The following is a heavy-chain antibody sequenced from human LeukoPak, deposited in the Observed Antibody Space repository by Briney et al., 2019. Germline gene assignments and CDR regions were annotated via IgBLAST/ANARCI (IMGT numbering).Heavy chain of an antibody. J-gene: IGHJ4*02. Sequence: GGSLRLSCAASGFSFDDYTMHWVRQVPGKGLEWVSLISWDGGSTYYAGSVKGRFTISRDNSKNSLYLQMNSLRAEDTAVYYCARDHSTVTTWVDYWGQGTLVTVSS. V-gene: IGHV3-43*01. CDR3: ARDHSTVTTWVDY. CDR1: GFSFDDYT. D-gene: IGHD4-17*01. CDR2: ISWDGGST.